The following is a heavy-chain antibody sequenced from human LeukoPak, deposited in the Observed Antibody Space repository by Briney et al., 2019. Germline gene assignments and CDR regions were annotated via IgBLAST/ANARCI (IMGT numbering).Heavy chain of an antibody. V-gene: IGHV3-33*01. D-gene: IGHD5-24*01. CDR2: IWYDGSNK. J-gene: IGHJ4*02. CDR1: GFTFSSYG. CDR3: ARDTNYLSGGVLGY. Sequence: GRSLRLSCAASGFTFSSYGMHWVRQAPGKGLEGVAVIWYDGSNKYYADSVKGRFTISRDNSKNTLYLQMNSLRAEDTAVYYCARDTNYLSGGVLGYWGQGTLVTVSS.